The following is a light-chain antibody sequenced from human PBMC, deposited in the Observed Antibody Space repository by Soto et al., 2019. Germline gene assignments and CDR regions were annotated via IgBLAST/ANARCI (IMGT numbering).Light chain of an antibody. J-gene: IGLJ1*01. Sequence: SYELTQPPSVSVAPGQTARITGEDNNIGSKSVHWYQQKPGKAPVLVVFDDSDRPSGIPDRFSGSNSRNTATLTINSVEAGDEADYYCQVWDNDSYHFVFGSATKLTV. CDR1: NIGSKS. CDR3: QVWDNDSYHFV. V-gene: IGLV3-21*02. CDR2: DDS.